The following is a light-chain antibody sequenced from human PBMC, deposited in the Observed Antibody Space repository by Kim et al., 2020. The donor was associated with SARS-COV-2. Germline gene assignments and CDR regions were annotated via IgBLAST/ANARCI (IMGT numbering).Light chain of an antibody. J-gene: IGLJ2*01. Sequence: SYELTHPPSVSVAPGKTARITCGGNNIGSKSVHWYQQKPGQAPVLVIYYDSDRPSGIPERFSGSNSGNTATLTISRVEAGDEADYYCQVWDSSSDHRGVFGGGTQLTVL. CDR1: NIGSKS. CDR3: QVWDSSSDHRGV. CDR2: YDS. V-gene: IGLV3-21*04.